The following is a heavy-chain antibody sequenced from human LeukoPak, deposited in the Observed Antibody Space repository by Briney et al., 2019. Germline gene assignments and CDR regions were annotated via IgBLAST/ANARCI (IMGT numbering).Heavy chain of an antibody. CDR3: AKGSLYSSSWELDY. CDR1: GFTFSSYA. Sequence: GGSLRLSCAASGFTFSSYAMHWVRQAPGKGLEWVAVISCDGSNKYYADSVKGRFPISRDNSKNTLYLQMNSLRAEDTAVYYCAKGSLYSSSWELDYWGQGTLVTVSS. J-gene: IGHJ4*02. V-gene: IGHV3-30-3*01. CDR2: ISCDGSNK. D-gene: IGHD6-13*01.